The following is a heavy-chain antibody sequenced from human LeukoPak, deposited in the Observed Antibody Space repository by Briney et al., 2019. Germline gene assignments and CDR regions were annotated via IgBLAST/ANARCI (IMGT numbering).Heavy chain of an antibody. CDR1: GYTFTSYD. V-gene: IGHV1-8*01. CDR2: MNPNSGNT. CDR3: ARGPKSSWYHYYYMDV. J-gene: IGHJ6*03. D-gene: IGHD6-13*01. Sequence: ASVKVFCKASGYTFTSYDINWVRQATGQGLEWMGWMNPNSGNTGYAQKFQGRVTMTRNTSISTAYMELSSLRSEDTAVYYCARGPKSSWYHYYYMDVWGKGTTVTVSS.